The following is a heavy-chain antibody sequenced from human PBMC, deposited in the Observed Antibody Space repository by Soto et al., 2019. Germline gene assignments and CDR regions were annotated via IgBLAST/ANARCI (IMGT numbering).Heavy chain of an antibody. CDR2: IYYSGST. J-gene: IGHJ6*02. CDR3: ARASTVTTRYGMDV. V-gene: IGHV4-59*01. CDR1: GGSINSYY. Sequence: SETLSLTCTVAGGSINSYYWSWVRQSPGKGLEWLGYIYYSGSTNYNPSLKSRVTISVDTSKNQFSLKMSSVTAADEAVYYCARASTVTTRYGMDVWGQGTTVTVSS. D-gene: IGHD4-17*01.